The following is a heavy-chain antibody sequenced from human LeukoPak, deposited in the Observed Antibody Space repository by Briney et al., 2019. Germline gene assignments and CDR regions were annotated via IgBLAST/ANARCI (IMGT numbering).Heavy chain of an antibody. Sequence: GGSLRLSCAASGFTFSSDYMSWVRQAPGKGLEWVSVIYSGGDTFYADSVKGRFAISRDTSKNTLSLQMNSLGAEDTAVYYCARLPVDWGQGTLVTVSS. D-gene: IGHD2-2*01. CDR3: ARLPVD. CDR1: GFTFSSDY. V-gene: IGHV3-66*01. CDR2: IYSGGDT. J-gene: IGHJ4*02.